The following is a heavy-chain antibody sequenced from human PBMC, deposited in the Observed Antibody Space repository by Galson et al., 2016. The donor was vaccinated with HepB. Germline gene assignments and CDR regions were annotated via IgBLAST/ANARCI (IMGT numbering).Heavy chain of an antibody. V-gene: IGHV2-5*02. J-gene: IGHJ4*02. CDR3: AHTTTKSYYYFDC. Sequence: PALVKPTQTLTLTCNVSGFSLTTTGVGVGWIRRPPGGALEWLALIYWDDYTRYSPSLKNRVTIAKDTSKNNVVLTLTNMDPVDSATYFCAHTTTKSYYYFDCWGQGALVTVSS. CDR2: IYWDDYT. D-gene: IGHD1-26*01. CDR1: GFSLTTTGVG.